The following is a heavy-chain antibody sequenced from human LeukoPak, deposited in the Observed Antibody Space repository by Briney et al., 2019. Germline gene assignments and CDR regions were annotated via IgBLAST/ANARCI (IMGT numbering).Heavy chain of an antibody. CDR3: ARRGGGWYYFDY. Sequence: SETLSLTCTVSGGSISSSSSYYWGWIRQPPGKGLEWIGSIYYSGSTYYNPSLKSRVTISVDTSKNQFSLKLSSVTAADTAVYYCARRGGGWYYFDYWGQGTLVTVSS. CDR1: GGSISSSSSYY. CDR2: IYYSGST. J-gene: IGHJ4*02. D-gene: IGHD6-19*01. V-gene: IGHV4-39*01.